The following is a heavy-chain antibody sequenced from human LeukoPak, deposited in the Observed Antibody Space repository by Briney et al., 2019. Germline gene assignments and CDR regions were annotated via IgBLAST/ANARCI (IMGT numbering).Heavy chain of an antibody. V-gene: IGHV1-58*02. Sequence: SVKVSCKASGFTFTSSAMQWVRQARGQRLEWIGWIVVGSGNTNYAQKFQERVTITRDMSTSTAYMELSSLRSEDTAVYYCAVTDLDSGSYWPAFDIWGQGTMVTVSS. D-gene: IGHD1-26*01. J-gene: IGHJ3*02. CDR2: IVVGSGNT. CDR1: GFTFTSSA. CDR3: AVTDLDSGSYWPAFDI.